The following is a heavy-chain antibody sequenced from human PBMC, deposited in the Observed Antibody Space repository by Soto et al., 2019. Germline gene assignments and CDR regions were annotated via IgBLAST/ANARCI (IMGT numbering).Heavy chain of an antibody. CDR3: ARSVAALGVDYYYYGMDV. V-gene: IGHV4-4*02. CDR2: IYHSGST. D-gene: IGHD6-13*01. CDR1: GGSISSSNW. Sequence: SETLSLTCTVSGGSISSSNWWSWVRQPPGKGLEWIGEIYHSGSTNYNPSLKSRVTISVDKSKNQFSLKLSSVTAADTAVYYCARSVAALGVDYYYYGMDVWGQGTTVTVSS. J-gene: IGHJ6*02.